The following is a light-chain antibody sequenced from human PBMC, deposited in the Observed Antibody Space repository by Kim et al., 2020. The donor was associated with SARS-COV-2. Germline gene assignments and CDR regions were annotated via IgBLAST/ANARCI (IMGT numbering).Light chain of an antibody. V-gene: IGLV3-19*01. CDR3: NSRDSNDNVV. CDR2: GKN. CDR1: SLRSYY. Sequence: VALGQTVRITRHGDSLRSYYATWYQQKPGQAPILVIYGKNNRPSGIPDRFSGSSSGNTASLTITGTQAGDEADYYCNSRDSNDNVVFGGGTQLTVL. J-gene: IGLJ2*01.